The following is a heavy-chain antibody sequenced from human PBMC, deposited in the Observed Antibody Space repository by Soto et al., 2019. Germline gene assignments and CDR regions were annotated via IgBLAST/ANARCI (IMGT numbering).Heavy chain of an antibody. Sequence: SETLSLTCTVSGGSISSGDYYWSWIRQPPGKGLEWIGYIYYSGSTYYNPSLKSRVTISVDTSKNQFSLKLSSVTAADTAVYYCARDRAGYYDSSGYPNYGMDVWGQGTTVTVSS. J-gene: IGHJ6*02. D-gene: IGHD3-22*01. CDR1: GGSISSGDYY. CDR2: IYYSGST. V-gene: IGHV4-30-4*01. CDR3: ARDRAGYYDSSGYPNYGMDV.